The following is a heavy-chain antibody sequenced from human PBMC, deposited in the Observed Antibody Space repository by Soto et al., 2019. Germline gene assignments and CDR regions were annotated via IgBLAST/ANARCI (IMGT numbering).Heavy chain of an antibody. Sequence: EVQLVEAGGGLVQPGGSLRLSCAASGFTFSSYSMNWVRQAPGKGLEWVSYISSSSSTIYYADSVKGRFTISRDNAKNSLYLLMSSLRAEDTAVYYCARLRGYCSSTSCPVGDAFDVWGQGTMVTISS. J-gene: IGHJ3*01. CDR1: GFTFSSYS. CDR2: ISSSSSTI. V-gene: IGHV3-48*01. D-gene: IGHD2-2*01. CDR3: ARLRGYCSSTSCPVGDAFDV.